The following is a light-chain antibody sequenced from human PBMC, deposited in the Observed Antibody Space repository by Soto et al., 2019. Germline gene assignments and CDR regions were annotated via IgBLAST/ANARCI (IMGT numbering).Light chain of an antibody. CDR3: LQHNSYPLT. CDR2: KAS. CDR1: QSISAW. J-gene: IGKJ4*01. V-gene: IGKV1-5*03. Sequence: DIQITQSPSTLSASVGDSVSINCRASQSISAWLAWYQQKPGKAPRLLIYKASTLEIGVPSRFSGSGSGTEFTLTISSLQPEDFATYYCLQHNSYPLTFAGGTKVDIK.